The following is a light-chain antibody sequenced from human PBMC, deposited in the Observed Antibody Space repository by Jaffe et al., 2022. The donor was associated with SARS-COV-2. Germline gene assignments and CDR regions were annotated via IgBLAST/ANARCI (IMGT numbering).Light chain of an antibody. CDR3: SSYTSSSALV. Sequence: QSALTQPASVSGSPGQSITISCTGTNSDVGSYNYVSWYQQHPGKAPKLMIYDVSNRPSGVSNRFSGSKSGNTASLTISGLQAEDEADYYCSSYTSSSALVFGRGTKVTVL. J-gene: IGLJ1*01. CDR1: NSDVGSYNY. V-gene: IGLV2-14*01. CDR2: DVS.